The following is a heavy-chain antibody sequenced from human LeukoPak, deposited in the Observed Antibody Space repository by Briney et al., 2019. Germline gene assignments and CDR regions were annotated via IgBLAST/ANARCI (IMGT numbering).Heavy chain of an antibody. CDR2: ISSSGSTI. V-gene: IGHV3-11*04. J-gene: IGHJ6*03. CDR3: ARDSSGWYYYYYMDV. D-gene: IGHD6-19*01. Sequence: PGGSLRLSCAASGFTLSDYYMSWIRQAPGKGPEWVSYISSSGSTIYYADSVKGRFTISRDNAKNSLYLQMNSLRAEDTAVYYCARDSSGWYYYYYMDVWGKGTTVTVSS. CDR1: GFTLSDYY.